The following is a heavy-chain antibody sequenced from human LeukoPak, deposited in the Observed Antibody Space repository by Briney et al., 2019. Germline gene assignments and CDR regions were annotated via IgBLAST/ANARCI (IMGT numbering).Heavy chain of an antibody. CDR2: IWYDGSNK. Sequence: GGSLRLSCAASGFTFSSYGMHWVRQAPGKGLEWVAVIWYDGSNKYYADSVKGRFTTSRDNSKNTLYLQMNSLRAEDAAVYYCARERKAAAGLIDYWGQGTLVTVSS. V-gene: IGHV3-33*01. D-gene: IGHD6-13*01. CDR1: GFTFSSYG. J-gene: IGHJ4*02. CDR3: ARERKAAAGLIDY.